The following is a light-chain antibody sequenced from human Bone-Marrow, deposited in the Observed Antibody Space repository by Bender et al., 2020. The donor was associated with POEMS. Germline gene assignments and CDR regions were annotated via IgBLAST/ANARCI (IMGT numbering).Light chain of an antibody. CDR1: SSDIGRYNL. Sequence: QSALTQPPSASGSPGQSVTISCTGTSSDIGRYNLVSWYQHHPGKAPKLMIYDVTSRPSGVSNRFSGSKSGNTASLTISGLQAEDEADYYCSSYTRSSTVLFGGGTKLTVL. V-gene: IGLV2-14*02. CDR2: DVT. CDR3: SSYTRSSTVL. J-gene: IGLJ2*01.